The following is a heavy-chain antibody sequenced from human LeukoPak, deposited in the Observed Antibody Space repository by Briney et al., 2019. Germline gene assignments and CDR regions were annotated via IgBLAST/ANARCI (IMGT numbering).Heavy chain of an antibody. V-gene: IGHV4-38-2*01. J-gene: IGHJ4*02. Sequence: KPSETLSLTCAVSGYSISSGYYWGWIRQPPGKGLEWIGSIYHSGSTYYNPCLKSRVTISLDTSKNQFSLKLSSVTAADAAVYYCARSYGSSWYKAHWGQGTLVTVSS. CDR1: GYSISSGYY. CDR2: IYHSGST. CDR3: ARSYGSSWYKAH. D-gene: IGHD6-13*01.